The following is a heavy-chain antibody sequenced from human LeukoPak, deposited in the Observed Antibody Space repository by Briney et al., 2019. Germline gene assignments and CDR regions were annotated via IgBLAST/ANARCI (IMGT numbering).Heavy chain of an antibody. CDR1: GFTFSSYE. V-gene: IGHV3-48*03. CDR2: ISSSGSTI. Sequence: GGSLRLSCAASGFTFSSYEMNWVRQAPGKGLEWVSYISSSGSTIYYADSVKGRFTISRDNAKNSLYLQMNSLRAEDTAVYYCARDPLYSGEYYYGSGSLMDVWGKGTTVTIPS. CDR3: ARDPLYSGEYYYGSGSLMDV. D-gene: IGHD3-10*01. J-gene: IGHJ6*04.